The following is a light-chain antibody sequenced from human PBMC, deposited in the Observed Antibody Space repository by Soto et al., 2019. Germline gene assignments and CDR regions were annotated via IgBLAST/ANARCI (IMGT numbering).Light chain of an antibody. V-gene: IGKV3-15*01. CDR3: QQYNNWPTWT. Sequence: ERVMTQSPVTLSVSPGERATLSCRASESVGSNLAWYQQKPGQPPRLLIYGASTRATGIPARFSGSGSGTEFTLTISSLQSEDFAVYYCQQYNNWPTWTFGQGTKVDIK. J-gene: IGKJ1*01. CDR1: ESVGSN. CDR2: GAS.